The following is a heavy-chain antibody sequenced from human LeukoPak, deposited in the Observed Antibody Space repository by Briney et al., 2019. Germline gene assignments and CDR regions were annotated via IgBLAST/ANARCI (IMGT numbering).Heavy chain of an antibody. CDR2: FDPEDGET. CDR1: VDTLTELS. J-gene: IGHJ4*02. D-gene: IGHD1-26*01. CDR3: ATGDIVGATSFGY. V-gene: IGHV1-24*01. Sequence: ASVKVSCKLSVDTLTELSMHWVRQAPGKGLEWVGGFDPEDGETIYAQKFQGRVTMTEDTSTDTAYMELSSLRSEDTAVYYCATGDIVGATSFGYWGQGTLVTVYS.